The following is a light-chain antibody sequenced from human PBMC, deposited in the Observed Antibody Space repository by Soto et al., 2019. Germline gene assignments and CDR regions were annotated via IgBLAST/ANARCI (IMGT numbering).Light chain of an antibody. J-gene: IGLJ2*01. V-gene: IGLV2-8*01. CDR3: SSYAGSTPV. CDR2: EVS. Sequence: QSALTQPPSASGSPGQSVTISCTGNSSDVGGYNYVSWYQQHPGKAPKLMIYEVSKRPSGVPDRFSGSKSGNTASLTVSGLQAEDEADYYCSSYAGSTPVFGGGTKLTVL. CDR1: SSDVGGYNY.